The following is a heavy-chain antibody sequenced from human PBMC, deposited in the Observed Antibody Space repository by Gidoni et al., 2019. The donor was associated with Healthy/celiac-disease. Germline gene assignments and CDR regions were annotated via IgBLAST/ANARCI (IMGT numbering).Heavy chain of an antibody. D-gene: IGHD3-22*01. CDR2: ISSSSSTI. CDR1: GCTFSSYS. V-gene: IGHV3-48*02. J-gene: IGHJ3*02. CDR3: ARYLGYYYSSGSGAFDI. Sequence: EVQLVESGGGLVQPGGSLRLSCAASGCTFSSYSMNWVRQAPGKGLEWVSYISSSSSTIYYAVSVKGRFTISRDNAKNSLYLQMNSLRDEDTAVYYCARYLGYYYSSGSGAFDIWGQGTMVTVSS.